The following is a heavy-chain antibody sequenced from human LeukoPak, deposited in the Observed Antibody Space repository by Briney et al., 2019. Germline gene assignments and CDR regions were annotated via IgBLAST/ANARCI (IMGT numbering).Heavy chain of an antibody. V-gene: IGHV3-74*03. CDR3: TRAGYSSGFDS. J-gene: IGHJ5*01. CDR2: INSDGYSI. Sequence: GGSLRLSCAASRFTFSGYWMHWVPQAPGKGLVWVSRINSDGYSITYADSVKGRFTISRDNAKNTLYLQMNSLIAEDTAVYFCTRAGYSSGFDSWGQGTLVTVSS. CDR1: RFTFSGYW. D-gene: IGHD6-19*01.